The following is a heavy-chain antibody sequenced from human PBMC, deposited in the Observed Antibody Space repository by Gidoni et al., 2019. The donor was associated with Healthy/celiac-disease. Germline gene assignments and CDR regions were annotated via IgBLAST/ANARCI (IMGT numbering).Heavy chain of an antibody. CDR1: GFTFSSYA. J-gene: IGHJ3*02. D-gene: IGHD6-19*01. V-gene: IGHV3-30-3*01. CDR2: ISYDGSNK. CDR3: ARDDLVSSGWTDAFDI. Sequence: QVQLVESGGGVVQPGRSLRLSCAASGFTFSSYAMHWVRQAPGKGLGWVAVISYDGSNKYYADSVKGRFTISRDNSKNTLYLQMNSLRAEDTAVYYCARDDLVSSGWTDAFDIWGQGTMVTVSS.